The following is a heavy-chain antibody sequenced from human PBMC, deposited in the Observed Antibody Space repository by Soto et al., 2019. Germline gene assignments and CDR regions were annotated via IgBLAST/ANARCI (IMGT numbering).Heavy chain of an antibody. V-gene: IGHV4-38-2*01. CDR1: GYSISSGYY. D-gene: IGHD3-22*01. CDR3: ARDYYDSSGYYGSKYNWFDP. CDR2: IYHSGST. J-gene: IGHJ5*02. Sequence: KPSETLSLTCAVSGYSISSGYYWGWIRQPPGKGLEWIGSIYHSGSTYYNPSLKSRVTISVDTSKNQFSLKLSSVTAADTAVYYCARDYYDSSGYYGSKYNWFDPWGQGTLVTVSS.